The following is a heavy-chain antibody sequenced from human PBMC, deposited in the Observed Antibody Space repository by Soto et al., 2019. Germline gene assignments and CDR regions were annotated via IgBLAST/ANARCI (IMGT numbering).Heavy chain of an antibody. V-gene: IGHV3-7*03. Sequence: GGSLRLSCAASGFTFSTYWMTWVRQAPGKGLEWVANIKQDGTETYYVDSVKGRFTISRDNAKNSLYLQMNSLRAEDTAVYYCARTAGGVYYDILTGYPNNWFDPWGQGTLVTVSS. CDR2: IKQDGTET. J-gene: IGHJ5*02. D-gene: IGHD3-9*01. CDR3: ARTAGGVYYDILTGYPNNWFDP. CDR1: GFTFSTYW.